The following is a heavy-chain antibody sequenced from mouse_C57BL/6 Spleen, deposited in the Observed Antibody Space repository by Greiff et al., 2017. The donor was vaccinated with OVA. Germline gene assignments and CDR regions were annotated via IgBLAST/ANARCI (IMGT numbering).Heavy chain of an antibody. J-gene: IGHJ4*01. CDR3: ARGLAGKGDAMDY. D-gene: IGHD4-1*01. V-gene: IGHV5-16*01. CDR1: GFTFSDYY. Sequence: EVMLVESEGGLVQPGSSMKLSCTASGFTFSDYYMAWVRQVPEKGLEWVANINYDGSSTYYLDSLKSRFIISRDNAKNILYLQMSSLKSEDTATYYCARGLAGKGDAMDYWGQGTSVTVSS. CDR2: INYDGSST.